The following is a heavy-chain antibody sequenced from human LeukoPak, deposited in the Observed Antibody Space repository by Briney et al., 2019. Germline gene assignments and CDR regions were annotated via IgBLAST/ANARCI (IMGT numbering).Heavy chain of an antibody. Sequence: ASVKVSCKASGYTFTSYAMHWVRQAPGQRLEWMGWINAGNGNTKYSQKFQGRVTITRDTSASTAYMELSSLRSEDTAVYYCARDPRGRLYCSGGSCFFDYWGQGTLVTVSS. CDR3: ARDPRGRLYCSGGSCFFDY. D-gene: IGHD2-15*01. CDR2: INAGNGNT. CDR1: GYTFTSYA. V-gene: IGHV1-3*01. J-gene: IGHJ4*02.